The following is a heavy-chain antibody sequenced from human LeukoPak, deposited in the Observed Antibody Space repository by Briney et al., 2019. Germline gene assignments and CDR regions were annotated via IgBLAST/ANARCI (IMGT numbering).Heavy chain of an antibody. CDR1: GYTFANYG. D-gene: IGHD4-17*01. J-gene: IGHJ5*02. V-gene: IGHV1-18*01. CDR2: ISAYNGDT. Sequence: ASVKVSCKASGYTFANYGLTWVRQAPGQGLEWMGWISAYNGDTNYAQKLQGRVTMTTDTSTSTAYMELRSLRSDDTAVYYCAREVADYGDYGWFDPWGQGTLVTVSS. CDR3: AREVADYGDYGWFDP.